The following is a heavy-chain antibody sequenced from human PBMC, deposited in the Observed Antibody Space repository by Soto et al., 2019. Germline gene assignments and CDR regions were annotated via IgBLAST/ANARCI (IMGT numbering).Heavy chain of an antibody. J-gene: IGHJ4*02. CDR1: GGSISSYY. Sequence: KPSETLSLTCTVSGGSISSYYWSWIRQPPGKGLEWIGYIYYSGSTNYNPSLKSRVTISVDTSKNQFSLKLSSVTAADTAVYYCARVLDYYDSSGYLDYWGQGTLVTVSS. D-gene: IGHD3-22*01. CDR2: IYYSGST. CDR3: ARVLDYYDSSGYLDY. V-gene: IGHV4-59*01.